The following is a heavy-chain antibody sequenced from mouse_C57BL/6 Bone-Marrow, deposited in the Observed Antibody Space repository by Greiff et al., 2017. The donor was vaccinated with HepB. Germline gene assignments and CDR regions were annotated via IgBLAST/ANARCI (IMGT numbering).Heavy chain of an antibody. V-gene: IGHV1-53*01. CDR1: GYTFTSYW. J-gene: IGHJ1*03. D-gene: IGHD2-4*01. Sequence: QVQLKQPGTELVKPGASVKLSCKASGYTFTSYWMHWVKQRPGQGLEWIGNINPSNGGTNYNEKFKSKATLTVDKSSSTAYMQLSSLTSEDSAVYYCARMFYDYDYWYFDVWGTGTTVTVSS. CDR2: INPSNGGT. CDR3: ARMFYDYDYWYFDV.